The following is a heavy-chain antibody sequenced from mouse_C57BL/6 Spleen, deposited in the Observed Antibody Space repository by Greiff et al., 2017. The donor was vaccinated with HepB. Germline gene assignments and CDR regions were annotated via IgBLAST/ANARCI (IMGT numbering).Heavy chain of an antibody. CDR3: ARERDGAMDY. D-gene: IGHD3-3*01. J-gene: IGHJ4*01. V-gene: IGHV1-63*01. CDR1: GYTFTNYW. Sequence: QVQLKESGAELVRPGTSVKMSCKASGYTFTNYWIGWAKQRPGHGLEWIGDIYPGGGYTNYNEKFKGKATLTADKSSSTAYMQFSSLTSEDSAIYYCARERDGAMDYWGQGTSVTVSS. CDR2: IYPGGGYT.